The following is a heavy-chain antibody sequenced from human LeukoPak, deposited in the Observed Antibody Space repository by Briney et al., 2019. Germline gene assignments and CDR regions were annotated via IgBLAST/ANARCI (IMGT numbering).Heavy chain of an antibody. CDR3: ARTWQWLVDY. J-gene: IGHJ4*02. V-gene: IGHV1-2*02. D-gene: IGHD6-19*01. CDR2: INPNSGAT. CDR1: GYAFTGYY. Sequence: ASVKVPCKASGYAFTGYYVHWVRQAPGLGLEWMGCINPNSGATNYAQKLQGRVTMTTDTSTSTAYMELRSLRSDDTAVYYCARTWQWLVDYWGQGTLVTVSS.